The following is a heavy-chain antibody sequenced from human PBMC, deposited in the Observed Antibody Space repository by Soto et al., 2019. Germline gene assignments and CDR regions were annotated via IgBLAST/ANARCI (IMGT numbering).Heavy chain of an antibody. CDR3: ARGLRNYYGVDV. Sequence: EVQLVESGGGLVQPGGSLRLSCVASGFTFSDYWMHWVRQAPGKGLVWVSRIKFDGSFTSHADSVKGWFTISRDNARNTVHLQMDSLRAEDTGVYYCARGLRNYYGVDVWGQGTTVTVSS. D-gene: IGHD4-17*01. CDR1: GFTFSDYW. CDR2: IKFDGSFT. J-gene: IGHJ6*02. V-gene: IGHV3-74*01.